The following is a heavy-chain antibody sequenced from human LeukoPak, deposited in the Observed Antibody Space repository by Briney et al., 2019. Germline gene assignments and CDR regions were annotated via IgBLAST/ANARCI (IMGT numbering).Heavy chain of an antibody. CDR2: ISPSATTI. CDR1: AFTFSGYS. J-gene: IGHJ4*02. Sequence: GGSLRLSCAASAFTFSGYSMNWVRQAPGKGLEWVSYISPSATTIYYADSVKGRFTISRDNAKNSLYQQMNSLRAEDTAVYYCARGYSSSSGRSFDYWGQGTLVTVSS. D-gene: IGHD6-6*01. V-gene: IGHV3-48*01. CDR3: ARGYSSSSGRSFDY.